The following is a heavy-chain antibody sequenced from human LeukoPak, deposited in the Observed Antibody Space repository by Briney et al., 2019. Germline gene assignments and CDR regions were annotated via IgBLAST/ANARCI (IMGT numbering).Heavy chain of an antibody. CDR1: GFTFSGSA. CDR2: IRSKANSYAT. Sequence: GGSLRLSCAASGFTFSGSAMHWVRQASGKGLEWVGRIRSKANSYATAYAASVKGRFTISRDDSKNTAYLQMNSLKTEDTAVYYCTREGYYYDSSGYANFDYWGQGTLVTVSS. V-gene: IGHV3-73*01. D-gene: IGHD3-22*01. CDR3: TREGYYYDSSGYANFDY. J-gene: IGHJ4*02.